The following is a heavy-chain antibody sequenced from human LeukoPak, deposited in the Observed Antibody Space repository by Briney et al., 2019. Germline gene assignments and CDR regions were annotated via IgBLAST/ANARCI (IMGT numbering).Heavy chain of an antibody. V-gene: IGHV6-1*01. CDR1: GDSVSSNSAA. J-gene: IGHJ4*02. Sequence: SQTLSLTCAISGDSVSSNSAAWNWIRQSPSRGLEWLGRAYYRSKWYNDYAASVKSRITINPDTSENQIPLQLDSVTPEDTAVYYCAGSGSYFRSWGQGTLVTVSS. CDR2: AYYRSKWYN. D-gene: IGHD1-26*01. CDR3: AGSGSYFRS.